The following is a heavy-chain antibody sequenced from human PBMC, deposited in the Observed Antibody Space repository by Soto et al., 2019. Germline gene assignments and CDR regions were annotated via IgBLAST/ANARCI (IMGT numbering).Heavy chain of an antibody. CDR3: ASSKMGLISVLET. CDR2: IPYSGGP. D-gene: IGHD3-10*01. CDR1: GDSIRSYF. V-gene: IGHV4-59*01. Sequence: TSETLSLTCNVSGDSIRSYFWSWVRRPPGKGLEWIGYIPYSGGPTYNPSLKSRVTISIDTSKKQFSLKMTSVTAADTAVYYCASSKMGLISVLETWGQGTLVTVSS. J-gene: IGHJ5*02.